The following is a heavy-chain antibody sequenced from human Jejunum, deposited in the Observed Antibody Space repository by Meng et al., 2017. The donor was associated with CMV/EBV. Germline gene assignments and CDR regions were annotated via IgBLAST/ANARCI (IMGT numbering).Heavy chain of an antibody. CDR3: ASHDDYWSGYVDF. Sequence: GASITSSSYYWRWIRQPPGKGLEWIGSIYYSGATYYNPSLNSRITISVDGSQNRFSLKVSSVTAADTAVYYCASHDDYWSGYVDFWGQGTLVTVSS. J-gene: IGHJ4*02. D-gene: IGHD3-3*01. CDR2: IYYSGAT. V-gene: IGHV4-39*07. CDR1: GASITSSSYY.